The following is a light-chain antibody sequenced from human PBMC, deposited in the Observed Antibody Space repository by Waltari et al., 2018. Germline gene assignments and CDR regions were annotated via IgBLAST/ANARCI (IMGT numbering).Light chain of an antibody. CDR1: TSNIGTNT. J-gene: IGLJ3*02. V-gene: IGLV1-44*01. Sequence: QSVLTQPPSASGTPGQRVTISCSGDTSNIGTNTVPWYQQLPGAAPKLLIYNDYQRPSGVPDRFSGSKSGASASLAISGLQSEDEAEYYCAVWDDSLNGWVFGGGTKLTVL. CDR3: AVWDDSLNGWV. CDR2: NDY.